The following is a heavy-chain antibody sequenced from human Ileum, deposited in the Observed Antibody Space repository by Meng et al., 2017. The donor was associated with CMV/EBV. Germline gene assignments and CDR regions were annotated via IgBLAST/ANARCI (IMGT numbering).Heavy chain of an antibody. J-gene: IGHJ5*02. V-gene: IGHV4-30-4*08. CDR2: IQYSGRT. D-gene: IGHD2-2*01. CDR3: ARTQDCSTTSCYTGFDP. Sequence: SISSGDYYWSWIRQPPGKGLEWIGFIQYSGRTYYNPSLPSRVTISLDTSENHFSLRLSSVTAADTAVYYCARTQDCSTTSCYTGFDPWGQGTLVTVSS. CDR1: SISSGDYY.